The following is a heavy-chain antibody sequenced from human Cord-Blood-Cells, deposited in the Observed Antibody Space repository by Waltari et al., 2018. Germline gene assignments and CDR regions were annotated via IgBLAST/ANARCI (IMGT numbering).Heavy chain of an antibody. CDR1: GGSISSYY. CDR2: IYYRGST. V-gene: IGHV4-59*08. CDR3: ARHEGSYDFWSGYDY. Sequence: QVQLQESGPGLVKPSATLSLTCTVSGGSISSYYWSWIRQPPGKGLEWIGYIYYRGSTNYNPSLKSRVTISVDTSKNQFSLKLSSVTAADTAVYYCARHEGSYDFWSGYDYWGQGTLVTVSS. D-gene: IGHD3-3*01. J-gene: IGHJ4*02.